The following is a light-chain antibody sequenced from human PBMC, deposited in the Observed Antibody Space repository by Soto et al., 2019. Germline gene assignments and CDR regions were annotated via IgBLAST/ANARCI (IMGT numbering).Light chain of an antibody. CDR2: PAS. V-gene: IGKV3-20*01. J-gene: IGKJ2*01. CDR1: QVVSSYY. Sequence: EIVLTQSPGTLSLSPGESATLSCRANQVVSSYYLAWYQQKPGPAPRLLIYPASDRATGVPERFSGSGSGTDFALTITRLEPEDFALFYCQQYGTFPFSFGQGTKLEIK. CDR3: QQYGTFPFS.